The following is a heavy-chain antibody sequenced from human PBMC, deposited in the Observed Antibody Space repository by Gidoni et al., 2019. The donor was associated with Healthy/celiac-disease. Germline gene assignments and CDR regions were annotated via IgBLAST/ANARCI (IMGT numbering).Heavy chain of an antibody. J-gene: IGHJ4*02. CDR3: TTDPVYYYGSGSYRDY. CDR2: IKSKTDGGTT. D-gene: IGHD3-10*01. Sequence: KGLEWVGRIKSKTDGGTTDYAAPVKGRFTISRDDSKNTLYLQMNSLKTEDTAVYYCTTDPVYYYGSGSYRDYWGQGTLVIVSS. V-gene: IGHV3-15*01.